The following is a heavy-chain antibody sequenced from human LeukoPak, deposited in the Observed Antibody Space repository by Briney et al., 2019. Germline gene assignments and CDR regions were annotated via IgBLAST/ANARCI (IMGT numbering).Heavy chain of an antibody. J-gene: IGHJ3*02. CDR2: ISYDGSNK. V-gene: IGHV3-30*04. CDR1: GFTFSSYA. Sequence: GGSLRLSCAASGFTFSSYAMHWVRQAPGKGLEGVGVISYDGSNKYYADSVKGGFTISRDNSKKTLYVQMKRLRDEETAGYYCARDHHRRLYDSQARDTFDIWGQGTMVTVSS. CDR3: ARDHHRRLYDSQARDTFDI. D-gene: IGHD3-22*01.